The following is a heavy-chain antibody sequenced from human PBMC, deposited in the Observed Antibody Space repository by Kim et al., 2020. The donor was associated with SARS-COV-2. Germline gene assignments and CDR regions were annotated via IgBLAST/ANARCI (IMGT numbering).Heavy chain of an antibody. J-gene: IGHJ4*02. D-gene: IGHD3-10*01. Sequence: ADSVKGRFTISRDNAKNSLYLQMNGLGDEDTAVYYCARDGWFGELGYFDYWGQGTLVTVSS. CDR3: ARDGWFGELGYFDY. V-gene: IGHV3-48*02.